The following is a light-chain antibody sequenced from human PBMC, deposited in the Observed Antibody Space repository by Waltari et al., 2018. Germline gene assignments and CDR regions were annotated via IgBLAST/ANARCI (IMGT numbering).Light chain of an antibody. CDR1: QKISTY. Sequence: DIQMTQSPSSLSASVGDRVTISCRASQKISTYLNWYQQKPGKAPKLLIYSASSLESGVPSRFSGSGSGTDFTLTISRLQREDFATYYCQQSYSTPLFGGGTKVEIK. V-gene: IGKV1-39*01. J-gene: IGKJ4*01. CDR3: QQSYSTPL. CDR2: SAS.